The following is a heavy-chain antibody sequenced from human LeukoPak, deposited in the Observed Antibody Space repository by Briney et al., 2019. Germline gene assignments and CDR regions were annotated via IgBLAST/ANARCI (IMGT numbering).Heavy chain of an antibody. J-gene: IGHJ6*02. CDR3: ARDSDLGYYYGMDV. CDR1: GFTFSSYS. V-gene: IGHV3-21*01. Sequence: PGGSLRLSCASSGFTFSSYSMNWVRQAPGKGLEWVSSISSSSSYIYYADSVKGRFTISRDNAKNSLYLQMNSLRAEDTAVYYYARDSDLGYYYGMDVWGQGTTVTVSS. CDR2: ISSSSSYI. D-gene: IGHD7-27*01.